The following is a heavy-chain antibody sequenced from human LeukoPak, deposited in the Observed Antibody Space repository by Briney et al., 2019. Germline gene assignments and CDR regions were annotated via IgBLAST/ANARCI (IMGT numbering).Heavy chain of an antibody. CDR3: ARDLKQWLVTSVDY. CDR2: ISYDGSNK. D-gene: IGHD6-19*01. J-gene: IGHJ4*02. Sequence: GGSLRLSCAASGFTFSSYAMHWVRQAPGKGLEWVAVISYDGSNKYYADSVKGRFTISRDNSKNTLYLQMNSLRAEDTAVYYRARDLKQWLVTSVDYWGQGTLVTVSS. V-gene: IGHV3-30-3*01. CDR1: GFTFSSYA.